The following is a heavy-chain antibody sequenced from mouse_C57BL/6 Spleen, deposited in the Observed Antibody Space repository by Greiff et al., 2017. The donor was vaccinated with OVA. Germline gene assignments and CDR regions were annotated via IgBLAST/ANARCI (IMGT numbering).Heavy chain of an antibody. CDR1: GYAFSSSW. CDR3: ARADYDVYFDY. D-gene: IGHD2-4*01. J-gene: IGHJ2*01. Sequence: QVQLKESGPELVKPGASVKISCKASGYAFSSSWMNWVKQRPGKGLEWIGRIYPGDGDTNYNGKFKGKATLTADKSSSTAYMQLSSLTSEDSAVYFCARADYDVYFDYWGQGTTLTVSS. V-gene: IGHV1-82*01. CDR2: IYPGDGDT.